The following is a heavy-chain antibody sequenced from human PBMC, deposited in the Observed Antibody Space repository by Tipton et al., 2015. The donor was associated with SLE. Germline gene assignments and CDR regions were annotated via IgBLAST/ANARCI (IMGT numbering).Heavy chain of an antibody. CDR3: AKDIGRLVVGATRY. CDR1: GGSISSYY. D-gene: IGHD1-26*01. CDR2: IYYSGST. Sequence: LRLSCTVSGGSISSYYWSWIRQPPGKGLEWIGYIYYSGSTNYNPSLKGRVTISVDTSKNQFSLKLSSVTAADTAVYYCAKDIGRLVVGATRYWGQGTLVTVSS. V-gene: IGHV4-59*01. J-gene: IGHJ4*02.